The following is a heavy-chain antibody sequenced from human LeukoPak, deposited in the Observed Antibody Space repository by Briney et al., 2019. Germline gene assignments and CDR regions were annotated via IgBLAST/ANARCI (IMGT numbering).Heavy chain of an antibody. Sequence: PSEALSLTCTVSGFSISNDYYWTWLRLPPGKGLEWIGGIYHSGTTYYNPSLRGRVSISLDTSKTQFSLKLSSVTAADTAVYYCARGKASSGSYYGIFDYWGQGSLVTVSS. CDR3: ARGKASSGSYYGIFDY. J-gene: IGHJ4*02. D-gene: IGHD1-26*01. CDR2: IYHSGTT. CDR1: GFSISNDYY. V-gene: IGHV4-38-2*02.